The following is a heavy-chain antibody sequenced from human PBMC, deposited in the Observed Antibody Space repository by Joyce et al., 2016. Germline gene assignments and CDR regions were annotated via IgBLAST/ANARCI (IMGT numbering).Heavy chain of an antibody. J-gene: IGHJ4*02. V-gene: IGHV3-48*03. CDR3: TTPSCAN. CDR2: INSDDSRI. D-gene: IGHD2-2*01. CDR1: GIIFSNKE. Sequence: EVQLVEYGGGLVQPGGSLRLSCAATGIIFSNKEMNWVRKALGKGLEWISSINSDDSRIHYADAVRGRFTISRDNARNSLFLEMNSLRVEDTAMYYCTTPSCANRGQGSLVTVSS.